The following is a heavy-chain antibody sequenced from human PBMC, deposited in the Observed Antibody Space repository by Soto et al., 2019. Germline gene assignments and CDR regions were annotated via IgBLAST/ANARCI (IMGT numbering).Heavy chain of an antibody. J-gene: IGHJ6*02. Sequence: GESLKISCKGSGYSFTSYWIGWVRQMPGKGLEWMGIIYPGDSDTRYSPSFQGQVTISADKSISTAYLQWSSLKASDTAMYYCASCYSSGCPGYYYGMDVWGQGTTVTVSS. CDR3: ASCYSSGCPGYYYGMDV. D-gene: IGHD6-19*01. V-gene: IGHV5-51*01. CDR1: GYSFTSYW. CDR2: IYPGDSDT.